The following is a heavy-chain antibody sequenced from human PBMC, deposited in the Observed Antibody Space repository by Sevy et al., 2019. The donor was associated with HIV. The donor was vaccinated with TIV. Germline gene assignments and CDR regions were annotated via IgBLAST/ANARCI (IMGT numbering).Heavy chain of an antibody. CDR3: ASPGGYRYGSLLDY. CDR2: INPNSGDT. J-gene: IGHJ4*02. V-gene: IGHV1-2*02. CDR1: GYTFTAYF. D-gene: IGHD5-18*01. Sequence: ASVKVSCKASGYTFTAYFIHWVRQAPGQGPEWMGWINPNSGDTNYAPKFQGRVTVTRDTSISTANMELSRLRSDDTAVYYCASPGGYRYGSLLDYWGQGTLVTVSS.